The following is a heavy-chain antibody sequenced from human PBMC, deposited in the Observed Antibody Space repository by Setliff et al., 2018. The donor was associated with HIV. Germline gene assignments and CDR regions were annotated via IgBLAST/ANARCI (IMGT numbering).Heavy chain of an antibody. CDR1: GGSISSSSYY. J-gene: IGHJ4*02. Sequence: SETLSLTCTVSGGSISSSSYYWGWIRQPPGKGLEWIGSIYYSGSTYYNPSLKSRVTISVDTSKNQFSLKLSSVPAADTAVYYCARSVPRYCSGGSCYPPLFDYWGQGTLVTVSS. V-gene: IGHV4-39*01. CDR3: ARSVPRYCSGGSCYPPLFDY. D-gene: IGHD2-15*01. CDR2: IYYSGST.